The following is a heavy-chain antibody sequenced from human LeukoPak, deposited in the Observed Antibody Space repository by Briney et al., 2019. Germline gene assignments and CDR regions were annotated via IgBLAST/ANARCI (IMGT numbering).Heavy chain of an antibody. CDR2: ISWNSGSI. D-gene: IGHD6-19*01. CDR3: AKDLSRRYSSGWYVN. V-gene: IGHV3-9*01. CDR1: GFTFDDYA. Sequence: AGGSLRLSCAASGFTFDDYAMHWVRHAPGKGLEWVSGISWNSGSIGYADSVKGRFTISRDNAKNSLYLQMNSLRAEDTALYYCAKDLSRRYSSGWYVNWGQGTLVTVSS. J-gene: IGHJ4*02.